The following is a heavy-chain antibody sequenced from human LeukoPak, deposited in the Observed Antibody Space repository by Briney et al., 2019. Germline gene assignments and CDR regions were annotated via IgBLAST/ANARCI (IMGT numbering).Heavy chain of an antibody. V-gene: IGHV3-7*01. D-gene: IGHD4-17*01. CDR3: ARDRDPHTVTTRGVFDY. CDR2: IKQDGSEK. J-gene: IGHJ4*02. Sequence: PGGSLRLSCAASGFTFSSYWMSWVRQAPGKGLEWVANIKQDGSEKYYVDSVKGRFTISRDNAKNSLYLQMNSLRAEDTAVYYCARDRDPHTVTTRGVFDYWGQGTLVTVSS. CDR1: GFTFSSYW.